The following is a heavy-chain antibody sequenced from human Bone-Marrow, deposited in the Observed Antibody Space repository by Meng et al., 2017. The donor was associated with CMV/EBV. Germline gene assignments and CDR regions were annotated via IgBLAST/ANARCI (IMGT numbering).Heavy chain of an antibody. CDR2: ISSSGSTI. D-gene: IGHD6-13*01. CDR1: GFTFSSYE. J-gene: IGHJ6*02. V-gene: IGHV3-48*03. Sequence: GESLKISCAASGFTFSSYEMNWVRQAPGKGLEWVSYISSSGSTIYYADSVKGRFTISRDNAKNSLYLQMNSLRAEDTAVYYCARDSGSSWHYYYYGMDVWGQGTTVTVSS. CDR3: ARDSGSSWHYYYYGMDV.